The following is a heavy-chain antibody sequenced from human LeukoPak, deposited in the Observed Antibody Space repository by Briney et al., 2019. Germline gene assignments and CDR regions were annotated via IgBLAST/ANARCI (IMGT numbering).Heavy chain of an antibody. J-gene: IGHJ4*02. V-gene: IGHV5-51*01. CDR1: GYSLTIYW. CDR2: MYPGDSYT. D-gene: IGHD2-15*01. Sequence: GESLEISCKGSGYSLTIYWIGWVRQMPGKVLEWMGIMYPGDSYTRYSPSFQGQVTISADKSISTVYLQWSSLKASDTAMYYCARLSSADGGYVDYWGQGTLVTVSS. CDR3: ARLSSADGGYVDY.